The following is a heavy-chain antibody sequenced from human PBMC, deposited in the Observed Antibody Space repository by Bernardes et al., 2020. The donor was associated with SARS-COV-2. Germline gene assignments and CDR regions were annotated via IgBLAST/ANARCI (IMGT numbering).Heavy chain of an antibody. CDR2: IPYDGRNK. J-gene: IGHJ6*02. CDR1: GYTFSSNV. CDR3: ASAGSFDLYYYYGMDV. V-gene: IGHV3-30*16. D-gene: IGHD3-10*01. Sequence: GGSSSLSCPASGYTFSSNVINWVCQAPGKGLEWVAVIPYDGRNKYYADSVKGRFTISRDNTKNTLYLQMNSLRAKDTAVYYCASAGSFDLYYYYGMDVWGQGTTVTVSS.